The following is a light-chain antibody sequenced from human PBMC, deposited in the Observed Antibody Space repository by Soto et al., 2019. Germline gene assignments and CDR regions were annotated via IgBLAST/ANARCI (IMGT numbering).Light chain of an antibody. CDR2: EVS. CDR3: CSYTSTSTRI. Sequence: QSVLTQPASVSGSPGQSITISCTGTSSDVGGYNYVSWYQQHPGKAPKLMIYEVSNRPSGVSDRFSGSKSGNTASLTISGLQAGDEADYYCCSYTSTSTRIFGTGTKVTVL. J-gene: IGLJ1*01. V-gene: IGLV2-14*01. CDR1: SSDVGGYNY.